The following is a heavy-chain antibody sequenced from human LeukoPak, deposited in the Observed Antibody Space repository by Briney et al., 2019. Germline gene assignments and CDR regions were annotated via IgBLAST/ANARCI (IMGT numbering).Heavy chain of an antibody. D-gene: IGHD6-19*01. V-gene: IGHV4-34*01. CDR3: ARPPASYSSGWYYFDY. J-gene: IGHJ4*02. CDR1: GGSFSGYY. Sequence: SETLSLTCAVYGGSFSGYYWSWIRQPPGKGLEWIGEINHSGSTNYNPSLKSRVTISVDTSKNQFSLKLSSVTAADTAAYYCARPPASYSSGWYYFDYWGQGTLVTVSS. CDR2: INHSGST.